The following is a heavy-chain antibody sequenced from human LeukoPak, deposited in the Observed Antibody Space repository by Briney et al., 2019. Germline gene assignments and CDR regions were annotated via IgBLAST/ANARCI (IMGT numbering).Heavy chain of an antibody. V-gene: IGHV6-1*01. CDR1: GDSVSSNSAA. J-gene: IGHJ6*02. CDR2: TYYRSKWYN. Sequence: SQTLSLTCAISGDSVSSNSAAWNWIRQSPSRGLEWLGRTYYRSKWYNDYAVSVKSRITINPDTSKNQFSLQLNSVTPEDTAVYYCARDLFGGSYSNYYGMGVWGQGTTVTVSS. CDR3: ARDLFGGSYSNYYGMGV. D-gene: IGHD1-26*01.